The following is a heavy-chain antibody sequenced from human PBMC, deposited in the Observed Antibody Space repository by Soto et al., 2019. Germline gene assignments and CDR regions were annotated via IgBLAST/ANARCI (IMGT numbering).Heavy chain of an antibody. CDR2: IYYRSKWLN. Sequence: QVQLQQSGPGLVKPSQSLSLTCAISGDSVSRDSAAWNWIRQTPSIVLEWLGRIYYRSKWLNTYEVSVNSRITISPYTSKNQFSLQLSSVTPEDTAVYYCARGSWDDVSGHYYIDVWDEGTTVTVSS. D-gene: IGHD5-12*01. CDR1: GDSVSRDSAA. V-gene: IGHV6-1*02. J-gene: IGHJ6*03. CDR3: ARGSWDDVSGHYYIDV.